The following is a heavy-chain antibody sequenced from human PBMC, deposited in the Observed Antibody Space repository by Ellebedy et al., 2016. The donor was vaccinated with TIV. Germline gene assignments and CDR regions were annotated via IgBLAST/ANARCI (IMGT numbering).Heavy chain of an antibody. J-gene: IGHJ4*02. CDR1: GFTFSSYW. CDR3: GRDGVWGGDY. V-gene: IGHV3-74*01. Sequence: LSLTCXASGFTFSSYWMHWVRQAPGKGLVLVSRINNDGSSTNYADSVKGRFTISRDNAKNTLYLQMNSLRAEDTAVYYCGRDGVWGGDYWGQGTLVTVSS. CDR2: INNDGSST. D-gene: IGHD2-8*01.